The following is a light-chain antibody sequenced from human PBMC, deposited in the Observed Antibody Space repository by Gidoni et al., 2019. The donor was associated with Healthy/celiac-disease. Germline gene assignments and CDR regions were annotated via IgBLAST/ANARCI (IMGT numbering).Light chain of an antibody. CDR2: DAS. CDR3: QQYDNLPHT. V-gene: IGKV1-33*01. CDR1: QDNSNY. Sequence: DIQITQSTSSLSASVTDRVTISCQASQDNSNYLNWYQQKPGKAPKLLIYDASNLETGVPSRFSGSGSGTDFTFTISSLQAEDIAIYYCQQYDNLPHTFGEGTKVEIK. J-gene: IGKJ4*01.